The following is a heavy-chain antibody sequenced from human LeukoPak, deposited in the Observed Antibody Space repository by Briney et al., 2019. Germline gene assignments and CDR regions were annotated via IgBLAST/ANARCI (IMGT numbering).Heavy chain of an antibody. CDR3: ARAGAVVDNWFDP. CDR2: ISGYNGKT. D-gene: IGHD2-15*01. J-gene: IGHJ5*02. Sequence: GASVKVSCKASGYTFTSYGISWVRQAPGQGLEWMGMISGYNGKTKYAQKIQDRVTMTTDTSTTTAYMELRSLGSDDTAVYYCARAGAVVDNWFDPWGQGNLVTVSS. V-gene: IGHV1-18*01. CDR1: GYTFTSYG.